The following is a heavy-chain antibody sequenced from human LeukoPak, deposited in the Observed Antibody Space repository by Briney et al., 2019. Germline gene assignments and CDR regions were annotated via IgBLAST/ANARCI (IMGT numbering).Heavy chain of an antibody. D-gene: IGHD3-10*01. CDR1: GVTVRTNY. V-gene: IGHV3-66*01. J-gene: IGHJ2*01. CDR3: ARDEGFYGSGSIWEFEL. CDR2: IYAGGNT. Sequence: PGGSLRLSCVASGVTVRTNYMSWVRLGPGKGLEWVSVIYAGGNTFYADSVRGRFTISRDNSKNTLSLQMNSLRVEDTAVYFCARDEGFYGSGSIWEFELWGRGTRV.